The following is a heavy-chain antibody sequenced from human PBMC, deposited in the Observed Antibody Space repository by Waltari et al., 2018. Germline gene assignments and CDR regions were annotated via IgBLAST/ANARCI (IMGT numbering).Heavy chain of an antibody. CDR1: GYSISSGYY. CDR3: ARHSSGYYDYLDY. J-gene: IGHJ4*02. D-gene: IGHD3-22*01. V-gene: IGHV4-38-2*01. Sequence: QVQLQESGPGLVRPSETLSLTCAVSGYSISSGYYWGWIRQSPGKGLEWFGFVYHSGSTYFNPSLKSRVTISVDTSKTQFFLKLNSVTAADTAVYHCARHSSGYYDYLDYWGQGTLVTVSS. CDR2: VYHSGST.